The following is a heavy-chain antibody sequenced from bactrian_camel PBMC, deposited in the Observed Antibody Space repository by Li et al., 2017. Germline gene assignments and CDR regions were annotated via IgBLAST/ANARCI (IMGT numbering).Heavy chain of an antibody. CDR1: GFPFSTYGYD. V-gene: IGHV3S40*01. CDR3: AEDPTMGYIMRCDH. CDR2: INSGGGTK. Sequence: VQLVESGGDLVRPGGSLRIACAASGFPFSTYGYDIHWVRQAPGKGLEWVSDINSGGGTKYYADSVKGRFTISQDNAKNALYLQMNNLKPEDTAEYYRAEDPTMGYIMRCDHWGQGTQVTVS. J-gene: IGHJ4*01. D-gene: IGHD3*01.